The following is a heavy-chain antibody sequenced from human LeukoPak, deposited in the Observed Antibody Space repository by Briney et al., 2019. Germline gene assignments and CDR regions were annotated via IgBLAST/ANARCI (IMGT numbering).Heavy chain of an antibody. Sequence: GALRLSCAASGFTFSSYAMHWVRQAPGKGLEWVAVISYDGSNKYYADSVKGRFTISRDNSKNTLYLQMNSLRAEDTAVYYCARDDGDYYDSSGLGVYWGQGTLVTASS. D-gene: IGHD3-22*01. V-gene: IGHV3-30-3*01. CDR3: ARDDGDYYDSSGLGVY. CDR1: GFTFSSYA. CDR2: ISYDGSNK. J-gene: IGHJ4*02.